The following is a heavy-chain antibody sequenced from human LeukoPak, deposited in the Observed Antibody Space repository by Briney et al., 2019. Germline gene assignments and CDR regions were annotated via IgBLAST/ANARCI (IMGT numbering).Heavy chain of an antibody. Sequence: GGSLRLSCAASGFTFSSYGMHWVRQAPGKGLEWVAFIRYDGSNKYYADSVKGRFTISRDNSKNTLYLQMNSLRAEDTAVYYCAKDYGKGEHYFDYWGQGTLVTVSS. V-gene: IGHV3-30*02. J-gene: IGHJ4*02. CDR3: AKDYGKGEHYFDY. CDR1: GFTFSSYG. D-gene: IGHD2-21*01. CDR2: IRYDGSNK.